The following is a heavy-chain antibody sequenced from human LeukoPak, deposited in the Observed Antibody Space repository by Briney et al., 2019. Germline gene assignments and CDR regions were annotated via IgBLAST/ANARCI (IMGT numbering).Heavy chain of an antibody. Sequence: ASVKVSCKASGYTFTGYYMHWVRQAPGQGLEWMGWINPNSGGTNYAQKFQGRVTMTGDTSISTAYMELSRLRSDDTAVYYCASGYCSSTSCYGGVYYFDYWGQGTLVTVSS. J-gene: IGHJ4*02. V-gene: IGHV1-2*02. CDR3: ASGYCSSTSCYGGVYYFDY. CDR1: GYTFTGYY. CDR2: INPNSGGT. D-gene: IGHD2-2*03.